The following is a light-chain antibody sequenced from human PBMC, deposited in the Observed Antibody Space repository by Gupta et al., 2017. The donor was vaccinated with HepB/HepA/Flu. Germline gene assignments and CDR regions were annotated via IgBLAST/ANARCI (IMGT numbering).Light chain of an antibody. CDR2: RTK. V-gene: IGLV7-43*01. CDR1: TGEVTGGFY. J-gene: IGLJ2*01. Sequence: TVSPGGTVTLTCASSTGEVTGGFYPNWFQQKPGQPPRALIYRTKNKHSWTPARFSGSLLGGKAALTLSDVQSEDEAEYYCLLYYGGAWAFGGGTKLTVL. CDR3: LLYYGGAWA.